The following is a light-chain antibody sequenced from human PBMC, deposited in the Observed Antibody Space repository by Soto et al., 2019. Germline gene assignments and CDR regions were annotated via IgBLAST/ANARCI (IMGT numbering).Light chain of an antibody. J-gene: IGKJ2*01. CDR3: QRYNGWPFS. CDR1: ESISTY. CDR2: GAS. V-gene: IGKV3-15*01. Sequence: EIVMTQSPSTLSASPGERVTISCRASESISTYLAWYQQKPGQAPRLLIYGASTRATGVPARFSGSGSATDFTLTISSLQSEDFAVYYCQRYNGWPFSFGQGTKLQIK.